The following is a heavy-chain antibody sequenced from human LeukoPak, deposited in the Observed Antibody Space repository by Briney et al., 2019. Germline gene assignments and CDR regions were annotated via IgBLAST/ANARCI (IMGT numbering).Heavy chain of an antibody. CDR3: ARDAQGLQGDWFDP. CDR2: INPNSGGT. Sequence: ASVKVSCTASGYTFTGSFIHWVRQAPGQGLEWMGWINPNSGGTNYAQKVQGRVTMTRDTSNSTACMELSRLRSDDTAVYYCARDAQGLQGDWFDPWGRGTLVTVS. V-gene: IGHV1-2*02. CDR1: GYTFTGSF. J-gene: IGHJ5*02.